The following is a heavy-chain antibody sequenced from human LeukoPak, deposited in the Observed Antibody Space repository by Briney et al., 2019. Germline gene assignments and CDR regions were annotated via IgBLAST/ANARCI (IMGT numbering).Heavy chain of an antibody. J-gene: IGHJ4*02. V-gene: IGHV4-4*02. CDR2: IYHSGST. CDR3: AREKPHSSTWHTPFDY. CDR1: GGSISSSNW. Sequence: SGTLSLTCAVSGGSISSSNWWSWVRQPPGKGLEWIGEIYHSGSTNYNPSLKSRVTFSLDKSKNQFSLKLTSVTAADTAVYYCAREKPHSSTWHTPFDYWGQGMLVTVSS. D-gene: IGHD6-13*01.